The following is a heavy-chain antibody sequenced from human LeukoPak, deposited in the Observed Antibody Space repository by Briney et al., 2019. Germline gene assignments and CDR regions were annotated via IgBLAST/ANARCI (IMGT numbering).Heavy chain of an antibody. CDR1: GFTFSSYA. D-gene: IGHD3-9*01. CDR2: ISGSGGST. Sequence: GGSLRLSCAASGFTFSSYAMSWVRQAPGKGVEWVSAISGSGGSTYYADSEKGRFTISRDNSKNTLYLQMNSLRAEDTAVYYCAKDRNDILTGHGPSGAEYFQHWGQGTLVTVSS. CDR3: AKDRNDILTGHGPSGAEYFQH. V-gene: IGHV3-23*01. J-gene: IGHJ1*01.